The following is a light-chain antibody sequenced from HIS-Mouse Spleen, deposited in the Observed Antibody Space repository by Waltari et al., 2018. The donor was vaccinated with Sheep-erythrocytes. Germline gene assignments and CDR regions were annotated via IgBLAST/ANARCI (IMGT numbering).Light chain of an antibody. CDR3: CSYAGSYNHV. CDR1: CSDVGGYNY. V-gene: IGLV2-11*01. Sequence: QSALTQPPSVSGSPGQSVTIPCTGTCSDVGGYNYVPWYQQYPGKAPKLLIYDVSKRPSGVPDRFSGSKSGNTASLTISGLQAEDEADYYCCSYAGSYNHVFATGTKVTVL. J-gene: IGLJ1*01. CDR2: DVS.